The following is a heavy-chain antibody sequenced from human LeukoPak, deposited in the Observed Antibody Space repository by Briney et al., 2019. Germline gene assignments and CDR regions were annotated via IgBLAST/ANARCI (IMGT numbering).Heavy chain of an antibody. CDR2: ISAYNGNT. CDR3: ARDRNEGWASYAFDI. Sequence: GASVNVSCKASGYTFTSYGISWVRQAPGQGLEWMGWISAYNGNTNYAQKLQGRVTTTTDTSTSTAYMELSRLRSDDTAVYYCARDRNEGWASYAFDISGPGTMLTVSS. D-gene: IGHD1-1*01. J-gene: IGHJ3*02. CDR1: GYTFTSYG. V-gene: IGHV1-18*01.